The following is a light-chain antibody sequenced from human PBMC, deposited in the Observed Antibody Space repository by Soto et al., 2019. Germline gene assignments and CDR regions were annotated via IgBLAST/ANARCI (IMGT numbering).Light chain of an antibody. CDR1: QSVSSSY. V-gene: IGKV3-20*01. J-gene: IGKJ1*01. CDR3: QQYGSSPWA. Sequence: EIVLTQSPGTLSLSPGERATLYCRASQSVSSSYLAWYQQKPGQAPRLLIYGASSRATGIPDRFSGSESGTDFTLTINRLEPEDFAVYYCQQYGSSPWAFGQGTKV. CDR2: GAS.